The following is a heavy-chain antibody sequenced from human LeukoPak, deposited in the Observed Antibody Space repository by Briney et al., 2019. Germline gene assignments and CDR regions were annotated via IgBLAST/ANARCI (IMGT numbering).Heavy chain of an antibody. D-gene: IGHD3-22*01. CDR1: GGSISNYY. J-gene: IGHJ3*02. CDR3: AKSNGYGLIDI. V-gene: IGHV4-59*12. Sequence: SETLSLTCTVSGGSISNYYWGWVRQPPGKALEWIGNIFYSGSTYYSPSLKSRVTISLDTSRNQFSLKLNSVTAADMAVYYCAKSNGYGLIDIWGQGTMVTVSS. CDR2: IFYSGST.